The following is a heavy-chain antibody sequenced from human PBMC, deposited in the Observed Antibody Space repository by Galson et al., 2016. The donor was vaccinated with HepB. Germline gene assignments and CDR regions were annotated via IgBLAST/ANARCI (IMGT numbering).Heavy chain of an antibody. CDR3: ARDGNHGYDMDY. J-gene: IGHJ4*02. CDR2: ISSGSSAI. D-gene: IGHD1-14*01. V-gene: IGHV3-48*02. Sequence: TLRLPCAASGFSFSGYNMDWVRQAPGKGVEWVSYISSGSSAIYYADSVKGRFTISRDNAKNSLYLQMNSLRDEDTAIYFCARDGNHGYDMDYWGQGTLVTVSS. CDR1: GFSFSGYN.